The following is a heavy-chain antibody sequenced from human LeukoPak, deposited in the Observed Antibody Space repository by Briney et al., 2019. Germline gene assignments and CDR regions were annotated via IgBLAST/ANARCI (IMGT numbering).Heavy chain of an antibody. CDR1: GFTLSTHP. J-gene: IGHJ4*02. CDR2: MSGSGGST. D-gene: IGHD6-19*01. V-gene: IGHV3-23*01. Sequence: GGSLRHSYAASGFTLSTHPMIWVRQAPGKGLEWVSAMSGSGGSTYYADSVKGRFTISRDNSKNKLYLQMNSLRTEHTAVYYCANRLRVAVAATYDYWGQGTLVTVSS. CDR3: ANRLRVAVAATYDY.